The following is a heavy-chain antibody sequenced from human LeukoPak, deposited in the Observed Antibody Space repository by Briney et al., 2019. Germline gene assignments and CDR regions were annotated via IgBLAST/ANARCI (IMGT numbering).Heavy chain of an antibody. J-gene: IGHJ4*02. V-gene: IGHV1-18*01. CDR3: ARDSGSYYVPSDFDY. D-gene: IGHD1-26*01. Sequence: ASVKVSCKASGYTFTSYGISWVRQAPGQGLEWMGWISAYNGNTNYAQKLQGRVTMTTDTSTSTAYMELRSLRSDDTAVYYCARDSGSYYVPSDFDYWGQGTLVTVSS. CDR2: ISAYNGNT. CDR1: GYTFTSYG.